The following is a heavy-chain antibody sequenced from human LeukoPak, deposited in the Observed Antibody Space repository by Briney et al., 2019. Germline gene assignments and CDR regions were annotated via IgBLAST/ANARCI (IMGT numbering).Heavy chain of an antibody. J-gene: IGHJ3*02. D-gene: IGHD3-10*01. CDR2: IYPGDSDT. V-gene: IGHV5-51*01. CDR3: AASTVRGVIISYYDSSGYAFDI. CDR1: GYSFTSYW. Sequence: GESLKISCKGSGYSFTSYWIGWVRQMPGKGLEWMGIIYPGDSDTRYSPSFQGQVTISADKSISTAYLQWSSLKASDTAMYYCAASTVRGVIISYYDSSGYAFDIWGQGTMVTVSS.